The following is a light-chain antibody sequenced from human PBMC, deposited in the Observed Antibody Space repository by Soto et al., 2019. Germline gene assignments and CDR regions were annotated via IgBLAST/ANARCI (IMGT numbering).Light chain of an antibody. CDR3: QQRDNWPLT. V-gene: IGKV3-11*01. Sequence: MLTPAPVTLSLSQRATATFSCRPSHSIRFPLAWYQQKQGQAPRLLIYDAYKRATGIPPRFSGSGSGTDFTLTISSLEPEDSAVYYCQQRDNWPLTFGQGTRLEIK. CDR1: HSIRFP. J-gene: IGKJ5*01. CDR2: DAY.